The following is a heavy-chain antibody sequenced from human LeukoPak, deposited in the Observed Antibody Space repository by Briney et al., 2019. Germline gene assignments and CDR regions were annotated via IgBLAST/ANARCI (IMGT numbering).Heavy chain of an antibody. CDR2: IYYSGST. D-gene: IGHD6-13*01. Sequence: PSQTLSLTCTVSGGSISSGGYYWSWIRQPPGKGLEWIGYIYYSGSTNYNPSLKSRVTISVDTSKNQFSLKLSSVTAADTAVYYCARYDGYGSSRTAMNAFDIWGQGTMVTVSS. V-gene: IGHV4-30-4*08. CDR3: ARYDGYGSSRTAMNAFDI. CDR1: GGSISSGGYY. J-gene: IGHJ3*02.